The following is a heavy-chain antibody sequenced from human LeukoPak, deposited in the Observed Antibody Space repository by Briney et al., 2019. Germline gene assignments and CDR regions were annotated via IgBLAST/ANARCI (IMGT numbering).Heavy chain of an antibody. Sequence: PGGSLRLSCAASGFTFGDYWIHWVRQAPGKGLVWVSRITSDGSDTSYADSVRGRFTVSRDNAKNTLYVQMNSLRAEDTAVYYCARASTPGGPFDYWAQGTLVTVSS. D-gene: IGHD4-23*01. CDR3: ARASTPGGPFDY. J-gene: IGHJ4*02. CDR1: GFTFGDYW. CDR2: ITSDGSDT. V-gene: IGHV3-74*01.